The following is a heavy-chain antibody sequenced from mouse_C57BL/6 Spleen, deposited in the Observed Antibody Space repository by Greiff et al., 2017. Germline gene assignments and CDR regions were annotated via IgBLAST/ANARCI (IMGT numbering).Heavy chain of an antibody. Sequence: VQLVESGPGLVQPSQCLSITCTVSGFSLTSYGVHWVRQSPGKGLEWLGVIWSGGSTDYNAAFISRLSISKDNSKSQVFFKMNSLQADDAAIYYCARKGDYPSYWYFDVWGTGTTVTVSS. D-gene: IGHD2-4*01. V-gene: IGHV2-2*01. CDR1: GFSLTSYG. J-gene: IGHJ1*03. CDR3: ARKGDYPSYWYFDV. CDR2: IWSGGST.